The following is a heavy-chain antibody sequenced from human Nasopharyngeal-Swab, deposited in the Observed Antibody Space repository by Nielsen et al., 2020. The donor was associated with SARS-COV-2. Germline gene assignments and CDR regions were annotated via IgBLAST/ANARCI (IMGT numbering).Heavy chain of an antibody. V-gene: IGHV3-21*01. CDR2: ITSIGGYI. D-gene: IGHD3-9*01. CDR3: ARDGGLTGFNF. J-gene: IGHJ4*02. Sequence: GESLKTSCAASGFPFSNYTMTWVRQAPGKGLEWVSSITSIGGYIHYADSVKGHFTISRDDAKNSLYLQMNRLRVEDTAVYYCARDGGLTGFNFWGQGTLVTVSS. CDR1: GFPFSNYT.